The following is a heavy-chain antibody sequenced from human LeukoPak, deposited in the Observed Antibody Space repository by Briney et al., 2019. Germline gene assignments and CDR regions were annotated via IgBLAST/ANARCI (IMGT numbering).Heavy chain of an antibody. CDR2: IYYSGST. Sequence: SDTLSLGWNVSGLAISSYYWAWVQQPTGNELEWLWDIYYSGSTNYNPSLKSRVTISVDTSKNQFSLKLSSVTAADTAVYYCARALYRLGSSWYIDYWGQGTLVTVSS. D-gene: IGHD6-13*01. V-gene: IGHV4-59*07. CDR3: ARALYRLGSSWYIDY. CDR1: GLAISSYY. J-gene: IGHJ4*02.